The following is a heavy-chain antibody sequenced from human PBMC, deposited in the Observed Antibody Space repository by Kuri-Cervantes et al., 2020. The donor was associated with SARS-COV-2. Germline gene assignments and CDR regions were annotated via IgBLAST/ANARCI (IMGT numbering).Heavy chain of an antibody. D-gene: IGHD4-17*01. CDR1: GFTLSSYS. Sequence: GGSLRLSCAASGFTLSSYSMNWVRQAPGKGLEWVATISYNSRYIFYADSVKGRFTVPRHNAKNSLSLEMNSLRVEDTAVYFCARDPGGYSIMSTVTTGPYNFDSWGQGTLVTVSS. CDR3: ARDPGGYSIMSTVTTGPYNFDS. V-gene: IGHV3-21*01. J-gene: IGHJ4*02. CDR2: ISYNSRYI.